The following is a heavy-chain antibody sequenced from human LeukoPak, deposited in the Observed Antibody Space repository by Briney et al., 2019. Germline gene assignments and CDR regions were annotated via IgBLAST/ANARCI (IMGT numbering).Heavy chain of an antibody. D-gene: IGHD6-19*01. CDR1: GFTFSSYA. Sequence: GGSLRLSCAASGFTFSSYAMSWVRQAPRKGLEWVSAISGSGGSTYYADSVKGRFSISRDNSKNTLYLQMNSLRADDTAVYYCAKDSRTTSGNSSAWYWGQGTLVTVSS. CDR2: ISGSGGST. CDR3: AKDSRTTSGNSSAWY. V-gene: IGHV3-23*01. J-gene: IGHJ4*02.